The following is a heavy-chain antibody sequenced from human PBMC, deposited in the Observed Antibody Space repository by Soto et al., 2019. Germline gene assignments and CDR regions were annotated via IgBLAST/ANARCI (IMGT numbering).Heavy chain of an antibody. CDR1: GYTFTSYG. Sequence: ASVKVSCKASGYTFTSYGISWVRQAPGQGLEWMGWISAYNGNTNYAQKLQGRVTMTTDTSTSTAYMELRSLRSDDTAVYYCARDPPYDFWSGYYPLDYYYYGMDVWGQGTTVTVSS. CDR3: ARDPPYDFWSGYYPLDYYYYGMDV. J-gene: IGHJ6*02. CDR2: ISAYNGNT. D-gene: IGHD3-3*01. V-gene: IGHV1-18*01.